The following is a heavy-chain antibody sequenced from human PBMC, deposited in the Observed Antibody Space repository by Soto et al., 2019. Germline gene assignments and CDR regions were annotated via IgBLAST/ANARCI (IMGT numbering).Heavy chain of an antibody. D-gene: IGHD3-22*01. Sequence: QVQLVQSGAEVKKPGSSVKVSCKASGGTFSSYTISWVRQAPGQGLEWMGRIIPILGIANYAQKFQGRVTITADKSTSTAYMELSSLRSEDTAVYYCARVKGSGHPEYFQHRGQGTLVTVSS. CDR2: IIPILGIA. V-gene: IGHV1-69*02. J-gene: IGHJ1*01. CDR3: ARVKGSGHPEYFQH. CDR1: GGTFSSYT.